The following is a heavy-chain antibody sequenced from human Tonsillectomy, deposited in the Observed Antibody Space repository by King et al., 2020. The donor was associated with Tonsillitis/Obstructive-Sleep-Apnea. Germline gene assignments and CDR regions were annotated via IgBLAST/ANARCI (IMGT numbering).Heavy chain of an antibody. CDR1: GGSIISYY. V-gene: IGHV4-59*01. CDR2: IYYTGSP. Sequence: VQLQESGPGLVKPSETLSLTCTVSGGSIISYYWSWIRQPPGKGLEYIGYIYYTGSPNYNPSLKSRVTISVATSKNQFSLKLSSVTAADTAVYYCAREGAVMNGFDIWGQGTMVTVSS. D-gene: IGHD2-8*01. J-gene: IGHJ3*02. CDR3: AREGAVMNGFDI.